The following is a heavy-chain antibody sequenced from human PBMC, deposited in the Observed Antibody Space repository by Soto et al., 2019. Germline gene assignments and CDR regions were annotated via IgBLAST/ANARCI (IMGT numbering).Heavy chain of an antibody. J-gene: IGHJ6*02. Sequence: GGSLRLSCAASGFTFSSYGMHWVRQAPGKGLEWVAVISYDGSNKYYADSVKGRFTISRGNSKNTLYLQMNSLRAEDTAVYYCAKEITPPGIAVADLYYYYYGMDVWGQGTTVTVSS. CDR3: AKEITPPGIAVADLYYYYYGMDV. V-gene: IGHV3-30*18. CDR2: ISYDGSNK. D-gene: IGHD6-19*01. CDR1: GFTFSSYG.